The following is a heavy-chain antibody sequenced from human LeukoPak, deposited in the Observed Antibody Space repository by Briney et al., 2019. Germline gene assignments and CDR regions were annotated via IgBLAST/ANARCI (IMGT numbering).Heavy chain of an antibody. J-gene: IGHJ5*02. CDR3: ARAGNTIVVVPAAGTTWFDP. Sequence: SETLSLTCTVSGGSISSYYGGWIRQPPGKGLEWIRSIYYSGSTYYNPSLKSRVTISVDTSKNQFSLKLSSVTAADTAVYYCARAGNTIVVVPAAGTTWFDPWGQGTLVTVSS. CDR2: IYYSGST. D-gene: IGHD2-2*01. V-gene: IGHV4-39*01. CDR1: GGSISSYY.